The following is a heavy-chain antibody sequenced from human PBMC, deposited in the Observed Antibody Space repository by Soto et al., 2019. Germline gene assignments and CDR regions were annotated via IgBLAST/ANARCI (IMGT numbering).Heavy chain of an antibody. CDR1: GYSINGYY. Sequence: WETLSLTCTVSGYSINGYYWSWIRQPPGKGLEWIGYIYYSGSTNYNPSLNSRATISLDPSKSQFSLKLTSVTDANTAVYYGTGTSTTVYGMDVWGQGTTVTVSS. V-gene: IGHV4-59*13. J-gene: IGHJ6*02. D-gene: IGHD1-1*01. CDR3: TGTSTTVYGMDV. CDR2: IYYSGST.